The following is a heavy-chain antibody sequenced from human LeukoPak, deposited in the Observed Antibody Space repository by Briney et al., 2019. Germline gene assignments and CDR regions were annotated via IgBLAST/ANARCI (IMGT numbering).Heavy chain of an antibody. CDR3: AGGGTYYDILTNLSYFDY. Sequence: SVKVSCKASGGTFSSYAISWVRQAPGQGLEWMGGIIPIFGTANYAQKFQGRVTITADKPTSTAYMELSSLRSEDTAVYYCAGGGTYYDILTNLSYFDYWGQGTLVTVSS. D-gene: IGHD3-9*01. CDR2: IIPIFGTA. V-gene: IGHV1-69*06. J-gene: IGHJ4*02. CDR1: GGTFSSYA.